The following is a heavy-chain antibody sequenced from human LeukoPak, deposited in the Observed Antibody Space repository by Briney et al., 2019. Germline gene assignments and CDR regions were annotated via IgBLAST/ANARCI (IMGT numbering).Heavy chain of an antibody. CDR1: GFTFSSYG. CDR2: ISYDGSNK. D-gene: IGHD6-6*01. Sequence: GSLRLSCAASGFTFSSYGMHWVRQAPGKGLEWVAVISYDGSNKYYADSVKGRFTISRDNSKNTLYLQMDSLRAEDTAVYYCAREGSSSDWFDPWGQGTLVTVSS. V-gene: IGHV3-30*19. J-gene: IGHJ5*02. CDR3: AREGSSSDWFDP.